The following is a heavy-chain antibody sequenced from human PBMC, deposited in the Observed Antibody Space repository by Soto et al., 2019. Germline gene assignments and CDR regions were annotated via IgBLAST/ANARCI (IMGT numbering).Heavy chain of an antibody. J-gene: IGHJ3*02. CDR3: TTRIYGSSTGCYDVDAFDI. Sequence: GGSLRLSCAASGFTFSNAWMSWVRQAPGKGLEWVGRIKSKTDGGTTDYAAPVKGRFTITRDDSKNTLYLQMNSLKTEDAVVYYGTTRIYGSSTGCYDVDAFDIWGQGTMVTVSS. CDR2: IKSKTDGGTT. CDR1: GFTFSNAW. D-gene: IGHD2-2*01. V-gene: IGHV3-15*01.